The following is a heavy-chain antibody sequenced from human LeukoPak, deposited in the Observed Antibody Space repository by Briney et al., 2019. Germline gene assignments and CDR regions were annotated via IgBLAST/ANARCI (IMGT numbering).Heavy chain of an antibody. V-gene: IGHV3-66*01. CDR3: ARDHYGSGSYPFDP. CDR1: GFTVSSNY. CDR2: IYSGGST. Sequence: GGSLRLSCAASGFTVSSNYMSWVRQAPGKGLEWVSVIYSGGSTYYADSVKGRFTISRDNSKNTLYLQMNSLRAEDTAVYYCARDHYGSGSYPFDPWGQGTLVTVSS. J-gene: IGHJ5*02. D-gene: IGHD3-10*01.